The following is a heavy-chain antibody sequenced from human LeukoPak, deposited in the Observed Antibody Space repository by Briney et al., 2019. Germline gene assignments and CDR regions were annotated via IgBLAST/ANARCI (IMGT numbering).Heavy chain of an antibody. CDR3: ARGGGSGYYGFGY. CDR1: GFTFSSYE. V-gene: IGHV3-48*03. J-gene: IGHJ4*02. CDR2: ITKSGSTI. D-gene: IGHD3-3*01. Sequence: PGGSLRLSCAATGFTFSSYEMNWVRQAPGKGLEWVSYITKSGSTIYYADSVKGRFTISRDNAKNSLYLQMNSLRVEDTAVWYCARGGGSGYYGFGYWGQGTLGTVSS.